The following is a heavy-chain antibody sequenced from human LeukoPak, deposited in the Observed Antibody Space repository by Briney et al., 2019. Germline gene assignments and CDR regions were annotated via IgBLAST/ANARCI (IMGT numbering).Heavy chain of an antibody. CDR2: IYYSGST. J-gene: IGHJ4*02. D-gene: IGHD4-23*01. CDR3: ARVDDYGGNSIPYFDY. Sequence: SETLSLTCTVSGGSISSSSYYWGWIRQPPGKGLEWIGSIYYSGSTYYNPSLKSRVTISVDTSKNQFSLKLSSVTAADTAVYYCARVDDYGGNSIPYFDYWGQGTLVTVSS. CDR1: GGSISSSSYY. V-gene: IGHV4-39*07.